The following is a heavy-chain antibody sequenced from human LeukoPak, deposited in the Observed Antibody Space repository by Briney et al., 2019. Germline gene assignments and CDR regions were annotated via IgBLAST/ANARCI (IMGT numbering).Heavy chain of an antibody. CDR1: GFTFSDYC. CDR3: ASRLYYYDSSGYSD. V-gene: IGHV3-11*06. J-gene: IGHJ4*02. Sequence: GGSLRLSCAASGFTFSDYCMSWIRQAPGKGLEWVSYISSSSSYTNYADSVKGRFTISRDNAKNSLYLQMNSLRAEDTAVYYCASRLYYYDSSGYSDWGQGTLVTVSS. CDR2: ISSSSSYT. D-gene: IGHD3-22*01.